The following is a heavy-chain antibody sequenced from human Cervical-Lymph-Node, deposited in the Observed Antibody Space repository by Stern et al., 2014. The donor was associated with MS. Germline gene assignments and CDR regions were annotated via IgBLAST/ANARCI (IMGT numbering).Heavy chain of an antibody. CDR3: ARGAYSSSFRVPLDY. J-gene: IGHJ4*02. D-gene: IGHD6-6*01. V-gene: IGHV1-69*01. CDR1: GDTFNTYD. Sequence: VQLVESGAEVKKPGSSVKVSCKASGDTFNTYDFTWVRQAPGQGLEWMGGIPPFFATTHLAQRFQDRVTMTADESSSTVYMELSRLRSEDTAIYYCARGAYSSSFRVPLDYWGQGTLVTVSS. CDR2: IPPFFATT.